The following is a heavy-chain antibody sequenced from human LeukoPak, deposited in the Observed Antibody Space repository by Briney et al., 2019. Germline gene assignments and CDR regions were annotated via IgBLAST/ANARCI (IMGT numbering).Heavy chain of an antibody. Sequence: SVKVSCKASGGTFSSYAISWVRQAPGQGLEWMGGIIPIFGTADYEQKFQGRVTITTDESTSTAYMELSSLRSEDTAVYYCARGSFRYYYMDVWGKGTTVTVSS. J-gene: IGHJ6*03. D-gene: IGHD2/OR15-2a*01. CDR2: IIPIFGTA. CDR3: ARGSFRYYYMDV. V-gene: IGHV1-69*05. CDR1: GGTFSSYA.